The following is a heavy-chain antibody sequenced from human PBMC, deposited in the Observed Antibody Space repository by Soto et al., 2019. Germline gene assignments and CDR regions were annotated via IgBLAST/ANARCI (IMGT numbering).Heavy chain of an antibody. D-gene: IGHD6-6*01. CDR1: GGSISSYY. Sequence: SETLSLTCTVSGGSISSYYWSWIRQPPGKGLEWIGYIYYSGSTNYNPSLKSRVTISVDTSKNQFSLKLSSVTAADTAVYYCARFSSSEFYYYYGMDVWGQGTTVTVSS. J-gene: IGHJ6*02. CDR2: IYYSGST. CDR3: ARFSSSEFYYYYGMDV. V-gene: IGHV4-59*01.